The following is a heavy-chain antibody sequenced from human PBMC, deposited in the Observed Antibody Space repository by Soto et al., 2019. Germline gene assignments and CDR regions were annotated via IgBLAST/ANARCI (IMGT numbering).Heavy chain of an antibody. V-gene: IGHV3-23*01. D-gene: IGHD3-10*01. Sequence: VQLLESGGGLVQPGGSRRLSCAASGFTFSSYAMSWVRQAPGKGPEWVSAISGSGGSTYYADSVKGRFTISRDNSKNMLYLQMNSLRVEDTAIYYCAKDFVFGDYVVYWGQGTLVTVSS. CDR2: ISGSGGST. J-gene: IGHJ4*02. CDR1: GFTFSSYA. CDR3: AKDFVFGDYVVY.